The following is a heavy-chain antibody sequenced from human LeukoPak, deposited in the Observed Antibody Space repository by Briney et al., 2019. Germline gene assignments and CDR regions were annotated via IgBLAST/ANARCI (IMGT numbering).Heavy chain of an antibody. Sequence: GGSLRLSCAASGFTFTTYGMHWVRQAPGKGLEWVAIISYDGTYKYYVDSVKGRFTISRDNSKNTLYLQMNSLRAEDTAVYYCARGGSGSYYYYFYYMDVWGKGTTVTVSS. CDR2: ISYDGTYK. D-gene: IGHD3-10*01. CDR1: GFTFTTYG. V-gene: IGHV3-30*03. J-gene: IGHJ6*03. CDR3: ARGGSGSYYYYFYYMDV.